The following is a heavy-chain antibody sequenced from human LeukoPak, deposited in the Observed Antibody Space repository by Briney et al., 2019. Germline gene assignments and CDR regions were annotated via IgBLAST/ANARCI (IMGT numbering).Heavy chain of an antibody. J-gene: IGHJ4*02. CDR2: INHSGST. V-gene: IGHV4-34*01. D-gene: IGHD2-2*01. Sequence: KPSETLSLTCAVYGGSFSGYYWSWIRQPPGKGLEWIGEINHSGSTNYNPSLKSRVTILVDTSKNQFSLKLSSVTAADTAVYYCARRGYCSSTSCPRARIDYWGQGTLVTVSS. CDR3: ARRGYCSSTSCPRARIDY. CDR1: GGSFSGYY.